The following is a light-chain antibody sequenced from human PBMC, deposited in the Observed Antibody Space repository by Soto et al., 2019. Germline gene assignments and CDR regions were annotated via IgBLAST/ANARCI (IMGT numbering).Light chain of an antibody. J-gene: IGLJ1*01. CDR3: SSYACSSNV. CDR1: SSDVCGYNY. Sequence: QSALTQPPSASGYPGQSVAISCTGTSSDVCGYNYVSWYQQQPVKAPKLMIYEVNKRPSGVPDRFSCSKSGNTASLTVSGRQAKDEADYYYSSYACSSNVFGTGTKLTVL. V-gene: IGLV2-8*01. CDR2: EVN.